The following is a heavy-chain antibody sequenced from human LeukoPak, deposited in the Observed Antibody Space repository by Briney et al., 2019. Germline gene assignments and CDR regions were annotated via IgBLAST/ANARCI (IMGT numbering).Heavy chain of an antibody. CDR3: AREEKGTSDY. J-gene: IGHJ4*02. CDR1: GGSFSGYY. Sequence: SETLSLTCAVYGGSFSGYYWSWIRQPPGKGLEWIGEINHSGSTNYNPSLKGRVTMSIDTSKNQFSLTLRSMTAADTAVYFCAREEKGTSDYWGQGTLVTVSS. CDR2: INHSGST. V-gene: IGHV4-34*01.